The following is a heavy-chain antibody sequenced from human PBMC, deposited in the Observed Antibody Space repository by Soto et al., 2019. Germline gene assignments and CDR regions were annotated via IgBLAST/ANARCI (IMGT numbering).Heavy chain of an antibody. CDR1: GYTFTSYG. D-gene: IGHD6-13*01. CDR3: ARGIIAAAGTLGNWFDP. CDR2: ISAYNGNT. J-gene: IGHJ5*02. Sequence: GASVKVSCKASGYTFTSYGINWARQAPGQGLEWMGWISAYNGNTNYAQKLQGRVTMTTDTSTSTAYMELRSLRSDDTAVYYCARGIIAAAGTLGNWFDPWGEGTLVTVSS. V-gene: IGHV1-18*01.